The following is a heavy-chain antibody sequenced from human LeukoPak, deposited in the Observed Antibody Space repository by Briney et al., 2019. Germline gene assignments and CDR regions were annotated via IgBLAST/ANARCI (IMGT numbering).Heavy chain of an antibody. CDR2: ISSSSSYI. D-gene: IGHD2-2*01. J-gene: IGHJ5*02. V-gene: IGHV3-21*01. CDR3: AREGCSSTSCYADRRGFDP. Sequence: KSGGSLRLSCAASGFTFSSYSMNWVRQAPGKGLEWVSSISSSSSYIYYADSVKGRFTISRDNAKNTLYLQMNSLRAEDTAVYYCAREGCSSTSCYADRRGFDPWGQGTLVTVSS. CDR1: GFTFSSYS.